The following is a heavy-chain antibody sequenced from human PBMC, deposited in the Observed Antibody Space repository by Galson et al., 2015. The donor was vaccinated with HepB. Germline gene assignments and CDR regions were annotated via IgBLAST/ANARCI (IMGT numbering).Heavy chain of an antibody. CDR2: IRSKANSYAT. D-gene: IGHD2/OR15-2a*01. V-gene: IGHV3-73*01. CDR3: TSGLDSYSTT. CDR1: GFTFSGSA. J-gene: IGHJ4*02. Sequence: SLRLSCAASGFTFSGSAMHWVRQASGKGLEWVGRIRSKANSYATAYAASVKGRFTISRDDSKNTAYLQMNSLKTEDTAVHYCTSGLDSYSTTWGQGTLVTVSS.